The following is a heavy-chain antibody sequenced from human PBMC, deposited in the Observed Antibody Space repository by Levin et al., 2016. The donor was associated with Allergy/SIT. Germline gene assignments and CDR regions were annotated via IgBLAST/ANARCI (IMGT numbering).Heavy chain of an antibody. D-gene: IGHD3-3*01. CDR3: ARHTGTDSLRFLEWPNPLFNYYYYCGMDV. CDR1: GGSISSYY. Sequence: GSLRLSCTVSGGSISSYYWSWIRQPPGKGLEWIGYISDSGSTNYNPSLKSRVTISVDTSKNQFSLKLSSVTAADTAVYYCARHTGTDSLRFLEWPNPLFNYYYYCGMDVWGQGTTVTVSS. J-gene: IGHJ6*02. CDR2: ISDSGST. V-gene: IGHV4-59*08.